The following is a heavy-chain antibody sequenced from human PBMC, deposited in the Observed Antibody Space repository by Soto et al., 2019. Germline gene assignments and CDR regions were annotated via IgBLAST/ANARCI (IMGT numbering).Heavy chain of an antibody. V-gene: IGHV1-3*01. J-gene: IGHJ4*02. CDR3: ARGITGTTSFDY. Sequence: SCKASGYTFTIYAMHWVRQAPGQRLEWMGWINAGNGNTKYSQKFQGRVTITRDTSASTAYMELSSLRSEDTAVYYCARGITGTTSFDYWGQGTLVTVSS. CDR2: INAGNGNT. CDR1: GYTFTIYA. D-gene: IGHD1-7*01.